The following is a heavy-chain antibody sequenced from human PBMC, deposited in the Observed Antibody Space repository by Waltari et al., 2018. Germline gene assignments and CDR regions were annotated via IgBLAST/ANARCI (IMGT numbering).Heavy chain of an antibody. CDR2: INPKSGGT. V-gene: IGHV1-2*07. Sequence: QVQLVQSGAEVKKPGASVKVSCKASGYTFTGYYMHWVRQAPGQGLEWMGWINPKSGGTNYAHKLQGRVTMTRETSISTAYMELSRLRSDDTAVYYCARETRQQLSDYWGQGTLVTVSS. CDR1: GYTFTGYY. D-gene: IGHD6-13*01. J-gene: IGHJ4*02. CDR3: ARETRQQLSDY.